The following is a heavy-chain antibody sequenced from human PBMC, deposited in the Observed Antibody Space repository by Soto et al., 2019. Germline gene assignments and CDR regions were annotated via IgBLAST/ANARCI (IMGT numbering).Heavy chain of an antibody. J-gene: IGHJ6*03. V-gene: IGHV4-34*01. CDR2: INHSGST. Sequence: SEALSLTCAVYGGSFSGYYWSWIRQPPGKGLEWIGEINHSGSTNYNPSLKSRVTISVDTSKNQFSPKLSSVTAADTAVYYCARLPCSGGSCPRYYYYYMDVWGKGTTVTVSS. D-gene: IGHD2-15*01. CDR1: GGSFSGYY. CDR3: ARLPCSGGSCPRYYYYYMDV.